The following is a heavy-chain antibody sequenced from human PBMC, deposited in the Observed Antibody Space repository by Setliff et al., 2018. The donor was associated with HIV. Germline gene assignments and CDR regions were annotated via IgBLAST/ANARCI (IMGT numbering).Heavy chain of an antibody. CDR3: AREGNCGGDCYSLVDY. V-gene: IGHV3-11*04. CDR2: ISSSGSTI. D-gene: IGHD2-21*02. CDR1: GFTFSDYY. Sequence: GGYLRLHCAASGFTFSDYYMSWIRQAPGKGLEGVSYISSSGSTIYYADSVKGRFTISRDNAKNSLYLQMNSLRAEDTAVYYCAREGNCGGDCYSLVDYWGQGTLVTVSS. J-gene: IGHJ4*02.